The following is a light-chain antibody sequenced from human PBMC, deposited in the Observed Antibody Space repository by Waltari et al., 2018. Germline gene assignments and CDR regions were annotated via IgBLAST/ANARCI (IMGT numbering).Light chain of an antibody. V-gene: IGKV3-20*01. CDR2: ATS. CDR1: QSVGSQY. J-gene: IGKJ1*01. CDR3: HQCDASPQT. Sequence: EIVLTQSPGTLSLSPGERATLSCRASQSVGSQYLAWYQQKPGQAPRLPIYATSTRATGIPDRFIGGGSGTGFTLTISRLEPEDFAVYYCHQCDASPQTFGQGTKVEI.